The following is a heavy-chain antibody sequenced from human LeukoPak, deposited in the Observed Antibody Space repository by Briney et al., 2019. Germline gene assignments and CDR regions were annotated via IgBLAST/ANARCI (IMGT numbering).Heavy chain of an antibody. CDR1: GGSISSYY. CDR2: IYYSGST. J-gene: IGHJ4*02. V-gene: IGHV4-59*08. Sequence: SETLSLTCTVSGGSISSYYWSWIRQPPGKGLEWIGYIYYSGSTNYNPSLKSRVTISVDTSKNQFSLKLSSVTAADTAVYYCAEYDSSGYYYVRWGQGTLVTVSS. CDR3: AEYDSSGYYYVR. D-gene: IGHD3-22*01.